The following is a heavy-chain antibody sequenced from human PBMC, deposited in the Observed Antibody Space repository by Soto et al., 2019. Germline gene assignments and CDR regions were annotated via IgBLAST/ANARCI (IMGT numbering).Heavy chain of an antibody. CDR1: GFTFSSYG. CDR2: VSYDGSNK. Sequence: GGSLRLSCAASGFTFSSYGMHWVRQAPGKGLEWVAVVSYDGSNKYYADSVKGRFTISRDNAKKTLYLQMNSLTAADTAVYYCARDLENCGGECSSAFDIWGQGTMVTVSS. CDR3: ARDLENCGGECSSAFDI. D-gene: IGHD2-21*01. V-gene: IGHV3-30*03. J-gene: IGHJ3*02.